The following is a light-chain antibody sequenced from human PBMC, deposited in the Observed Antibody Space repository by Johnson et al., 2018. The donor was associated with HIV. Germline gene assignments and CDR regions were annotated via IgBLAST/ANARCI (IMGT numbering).Light chain of an antibody. V-gene: IGLV1-51*01. CDR2: DTY. CDR3: GTWDSSLSAGEV. J-gene: IGLJ1*01. Sequence: GTAPKLLIYDTYKRFFEIPDRFSGSTSGTSATLGITGLQTGDEADYYCGTWDSSLSAGEVFGTGTKVTVL.